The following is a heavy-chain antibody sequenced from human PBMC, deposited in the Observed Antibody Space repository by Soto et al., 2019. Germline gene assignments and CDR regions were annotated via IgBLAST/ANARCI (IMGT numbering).Heavy chain of an antibody. J-gene: IGHJ6*02. Sequence: QVQLVQSGAEVKKPGSSVKVSCKASGGTFSSYAISWVRQASGQGLEWMGGIIPIFGTANYAQKFQGRVTITADESTSTAYMELSGLRAEGTAVYFCARGGDYDGMDVWGQGTTVTVSS. CDR3: ARGGDYDGMDV. V-gene: IGHV1-69*12. CDR1: GGTFSSYA. D-gene: IGHD4-17*01. CDR2: IIPIFGTA.